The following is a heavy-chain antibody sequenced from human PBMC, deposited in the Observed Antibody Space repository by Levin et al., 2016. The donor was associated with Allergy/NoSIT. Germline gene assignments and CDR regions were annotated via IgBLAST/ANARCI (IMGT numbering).Heavy chain of an antibody. CDR2: ISAYNGNT. Sequence: ASVKVSCKASGYTFTSYGISWVRQAPGQGLEWMGWISAYNGNTNYAQKLQGRVTMTTDTSTSTAYMELRSLRSDDTAVYYCARVGYCSSTSCPKEDWFDPWGQGTLVTVSS. J-gene: IGHJ5*02. CDR1: GYTFTSYG. V-gene: IGHV1-18*01. D-gene: IGHD2-2*01. CDR3: ARVGYCSSTSCPKEDWFDP.